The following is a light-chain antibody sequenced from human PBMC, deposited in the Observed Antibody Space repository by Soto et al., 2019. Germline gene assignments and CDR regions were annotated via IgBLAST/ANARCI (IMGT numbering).Light chain of an antibody. CDR2: EVS. Sequence: QSVLTQPPSASGSPGQSVTISCTGTSSDVGAYNYVSWYQQLPGKAPKLIIYEVSKRPSGVPDRFSGSKSGNTASLTVSGLQAEDEADYYCTSYAGTYSFFYVXGTGTKVTVL. J-gene: IGLJ1*01. CDR1: SSDVGAYNY. V-gene: IGLV2-8*01. CDR3: TSYAGTYSFFYV.